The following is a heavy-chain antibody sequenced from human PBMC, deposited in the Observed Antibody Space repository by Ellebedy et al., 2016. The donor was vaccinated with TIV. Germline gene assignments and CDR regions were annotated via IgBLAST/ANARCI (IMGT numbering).Heavy chain of an antibody. D-gene: IGHD3-16*01. CDR3: ASTEYIGFWGY. J-gene: IGHJ4*02. CDR1: GGSISSYY. Sequence: MPSETLSLTCIVSGGSISSYYWSWIRQSPGKGLECIGYMSSSGNTNYNPSLKSRVTTSIDTSKNQFSLRLSFVTAADTAVYYCASTEYIGFWGYWGQGTLVTVSS. V-gene: IGHV4-59*12. CDR2: MSSSGNT.